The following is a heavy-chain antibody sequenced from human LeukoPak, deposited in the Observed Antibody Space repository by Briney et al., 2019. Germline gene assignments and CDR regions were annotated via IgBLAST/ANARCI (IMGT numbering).Heavy chain of an antibody. D-gene: IGHD3-22*01. V-gene: IGHV4-4*07. J-gene: IGHJ6*03. Sequence: SETLSLTCTVSGASITAHSWNWIRQPAGKALEWIGRIHGNGSTNYNPSLKSRVTMPLDTSKSQFSLKLPSVTAADTALYYCARDMVSTWPYFYTYYYMDVWGQGTTVAVSS. CDR2: IHGNGST. CDR3: ARDMVSTWPYFYTYYYMDV. CDR1: GASITAHS.